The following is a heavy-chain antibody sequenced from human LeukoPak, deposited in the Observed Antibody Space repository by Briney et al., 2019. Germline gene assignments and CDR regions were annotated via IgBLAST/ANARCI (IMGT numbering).Heavy chain of an antibody. CDR3: ARDRSGIVVVPAAIPFDY. CDR1: GYTFTGYY. CDR2: IIPILGIA. J-gene: IGHJ4*02. Sequence: SVKVSCKASGYTFTGYYMHWVRQAPGQGLEWMGRIIPILGIANYAQKFQGRVTITADKSTSTAYMELSSLRSEDTAVYYCARDRSGIVVVPAAIPFDYRGQGTLVTVSS. V-gene: IGHV1-69*04. D-gene: IGHD2-2*01.